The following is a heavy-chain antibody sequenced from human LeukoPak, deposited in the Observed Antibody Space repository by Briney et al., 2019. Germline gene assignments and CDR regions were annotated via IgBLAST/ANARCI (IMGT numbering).Heavy chain of an antibody. D-gene: IGHD1-26*01. CDR2: IIPLFGTP. Sequence: SVCVSCKAAGYSFKNYAIHWVRQVPGEGLEWLGGIIPLFGTPDYAQKFQGRVTIKADEFTSTAYMELSSLGSEDTAVYFCARVGVLVGARGYIDYCEQGSLVTVSS. CDR1: GYSFKNYA. V-gene: IGHV1-69*13. CDR3: ARVGVLVGARGYIDY. J-gene: IGHJ4*02.